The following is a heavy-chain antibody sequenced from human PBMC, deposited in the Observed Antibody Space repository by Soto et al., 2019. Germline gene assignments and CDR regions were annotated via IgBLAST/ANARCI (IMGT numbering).Heavy chain of an antibody. CDR1: GFTFTSNW. J-gene: IGHJ4*02. CDR3: IRRGATGEGIYHFEN. V-gene: IGHV3-74*01. CDR2: INSDGTTT. Sequence: EVQLVESGGGLVQPGGSLRLSCAASGFTFTSNWMHWVRQAPGKGLVWLSRINSDGTTTTYADSVKGRFTISRDNAKNTLYLQVNSLVGEDTAVYYCIRRGATGEGIYHFENWGQGTLVTVSS. D-gene: IGHD3-10*01.